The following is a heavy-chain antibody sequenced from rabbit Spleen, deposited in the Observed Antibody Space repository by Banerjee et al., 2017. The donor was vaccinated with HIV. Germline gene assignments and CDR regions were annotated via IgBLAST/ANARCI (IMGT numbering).Heavy chain of an antibody. CDR3: ARDLVAVIGWNFSL. Sequence: QSLEESGGDLVKPGTSLTLTCTASGFSLSSTYYMCWVRQAPGKGLEWIACINAATGKPVYATWAKGRFTISRPSSTTVTLQMTSLTAADTATYLCARDLVAVIGWNFSLWGPGTLVTVS. CDR1: GFSLSSTYY. CDR2: INAATGKP. D-gene: IGHD1-1*01. V-gene: IGHV1S40*01. J-gene: IGHJ4*01.